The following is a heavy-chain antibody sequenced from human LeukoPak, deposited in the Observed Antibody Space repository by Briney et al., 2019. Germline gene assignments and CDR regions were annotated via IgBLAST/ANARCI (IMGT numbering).Heavy chain of an antibody. CDR2: FDPEDGET. J-gene: IGHJ5*02. V-gene: IGHV1-24*01. Sequence: GASVKVSCKVSGYTLIELPMHWVRQAPGKGLEWMGGFDPEDGETIYAQKFQGRVTMTEDTSTDTAYMELSSLRSEDTAVYYCATDRLRSMVRGVFRSLEGFDPWGQGTLVTVSS. D-gene: IGHD3-10*01. CDR1: GYTLIELP. CDR3: ATDRLRSMVRGVFRSLEGFDP.